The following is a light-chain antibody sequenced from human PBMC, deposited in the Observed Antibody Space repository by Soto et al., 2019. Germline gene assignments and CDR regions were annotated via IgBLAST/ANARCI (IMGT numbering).Light chain of an antibody. V-gene: IGKV3-20*01. J-gene: IGKJ1*01. CDR2: AAS. CDR1: QSVSSSY. CDR3: QQYGSSPRT. Sequence: DIVLTQSPCALSLSPGERATLSCGASQSVSSSYLAWYQKKPGQAPRLLIYAASSRDTGIPDRFSGSGSGTDFTLTISRLEPEDFAVYYCQQYGSSPRTFGQGTKVEIK.